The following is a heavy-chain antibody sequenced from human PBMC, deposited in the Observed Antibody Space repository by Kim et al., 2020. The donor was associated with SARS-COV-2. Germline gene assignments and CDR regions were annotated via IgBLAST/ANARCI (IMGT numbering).Heavy chain of an antibody. D-gene: IGHD1-1*01. J-gene: IGHJ2*01. CDR1: GGSISSSSYY. CDR3: ARAVERAGKSIRWYFDL. V-gene: IGHV4-39*01. Sequence: SETLSLTCTVSGGSISSSSYYWGWIRQPPGKGLEWIGSIYYSGSTYYNPSLKSRVTISVDTSKNQFSLKLSSVTAADTAVYYCARAVERAGKSIRWYFDLWGRGTRVTVSS. CDR2: IYYSGST.